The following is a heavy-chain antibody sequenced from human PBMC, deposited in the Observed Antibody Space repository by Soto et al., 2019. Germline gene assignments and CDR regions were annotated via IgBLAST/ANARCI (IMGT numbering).Heavy chain of an antibody. V-gene: IGHV4-31*03. CDR1: GGSLSSGGYF. CDR2: IYHSGST. D-gene: IGHD6-19*01. Sequence: QVHLQESGPGLVKPSQTLSLTCSVSGGSLSSGGYFWSWIRQHPGKGLEWLGYIYHSGSTYYNPSLKSRAPISVDTSKNHFSLKLTSVTAADTAVYYCASGAVAGFDFWGQGILVTVSS. CDR3: ASGAVAGFDF. J-gene: IGHJ4*02.